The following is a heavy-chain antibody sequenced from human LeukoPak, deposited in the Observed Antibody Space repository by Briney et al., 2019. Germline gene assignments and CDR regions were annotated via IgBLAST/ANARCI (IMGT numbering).Heavy chain of an antibody. J-gene: IGHJ4*02. Sequence: ASVKVSCKASDYTFSSYGISWVRQAPGQGLEWMGWISGYNGNTKYAQNLQGRVTMTTDTSTTTAYMELRSLRSDDTAVYYCARDPSNSGYDYLYYFDYWGQGTLVTVSS. CDR3: ARDPSNSGYDYLYYFDY. D-gene: IGHD5-12*01. CDR1: DYTFSSYG. CDR2: ISGYNGNT. V-gene: IGHV1-18*01.